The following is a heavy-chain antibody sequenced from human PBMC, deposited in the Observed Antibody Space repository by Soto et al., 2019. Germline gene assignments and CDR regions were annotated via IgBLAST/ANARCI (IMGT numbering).Heavy chain of an antibody. CDR2: ISYDGSLQ. CDR3: ATDRVFGHASVPYS. CDR1: GFTFSSYG. J-gene: IGHJ4*02. D-gene: IGHD3-16*01. Sequence: QAQLVESGGGVVQPGRSLRLSCAASGFTFSSYGMHWARQAPGTGLEWVAVISYDGSLQHYADSVKGRFTISRDNSKNMLILQMNSLRAEDTAVYYCATDRVFGHASVPYSWGPGTLVSVSS. V-gene: IGHV3-30*03.